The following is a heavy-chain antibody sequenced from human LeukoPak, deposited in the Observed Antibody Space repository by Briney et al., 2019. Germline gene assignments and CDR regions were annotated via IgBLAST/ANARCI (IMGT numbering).Heavy chain of an antibody. Sequence: GGSLRLSCTASGFTFKTYAMHWVRQAPGRGLEYVSSITTDGTTTYHANSVKGRFTISRDNSKNTLYLQMGSLRVEDMALYYCARDAITSGWFDAYDMWGQGTMVTVSS. CDR1: GFTFKTYA. CDR2: ITTDGTTT. J-gene: IGHJ3*02. V-gene: IGHV3-64*01. CDR3: ARDAITSGWFDAYDM. D-gene: IGHD6-19*01.